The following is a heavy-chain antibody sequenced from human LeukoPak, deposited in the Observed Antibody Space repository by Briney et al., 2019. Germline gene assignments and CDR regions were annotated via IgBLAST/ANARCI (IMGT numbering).Heavy chain of an antibody. CDR2: INSDASST. V-gene: IGHV3-74*01. D-gene: IGHD6-6*01. J-gene: IGHJ5*02. CDR3: GRVALAARHGWFEP. Sequence: GGSLRLSCAASGFTFSSYWMHWVRQAPGKGLVWVSRINSDASSTTYADSVKGRFTISRDNAKNTLYLQMNSLRAEDTAVYLCGRVALAARHGWFEPWGRETVVTVSS. CDR1: GFTFSSYW.